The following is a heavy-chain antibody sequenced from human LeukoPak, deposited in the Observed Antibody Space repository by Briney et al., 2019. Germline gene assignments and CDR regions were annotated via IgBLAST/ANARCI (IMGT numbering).Heavy chain of an antibody. V-gene: IGHV4-38-2*02. CDR1: GYSISSGYY. Sequence: SETLSLTCTVSGYSISSGYYWGWIRQPPGKGLEWIGSIYHSGSTYYNPSLKSRVTISVDTSKNQFSLKLSSVTAADTAVYYCARHVGTLYYYYYMDVWGKGTTVTISS. J-gene: IGHJ6*03. CDR3: ARHVGTLYYYYYMDV. CDR2: IYHSGST. D-gene: IGHD6-13*01.